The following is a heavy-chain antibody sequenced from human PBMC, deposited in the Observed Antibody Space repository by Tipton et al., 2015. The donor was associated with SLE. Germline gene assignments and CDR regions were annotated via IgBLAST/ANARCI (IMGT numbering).Heavy chain of an antibody. V-gene: IGHV4-59*08. CDR3: ARLDGSGSYYRLRY. J-gene: IGHJ4*02. D-gene: IGHD3-10*01. Sequence: TLSLTCTVSGGSISSYYWSWIRQPPGKGLEWIGYIYYSGSTNYNPSLKSRVTISVDTSKNQFSLKLSSVTAADTAVYYCARLDGSGSYYRLRYGGQGTLVTVSS. CDR1: GGSISSYY. CDR2: IYYSGST.